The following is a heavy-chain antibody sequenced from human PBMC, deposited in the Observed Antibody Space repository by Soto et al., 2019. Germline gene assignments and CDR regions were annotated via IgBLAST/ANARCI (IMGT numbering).Heavy chain of an antibody. V-gene: IGHV3-23*01. J-gene: IGHJ4*02. CDR1: GFTFRNNA. CDR3: ARDLSYGGLDY. CDR2: ISGSGDTT. Sequence: VGSLRLSCAGSGFTFRNNAMSWVRQTPGKGLEWVSGISGSGDTTYNADSVKGRFTLSRDNSKSTLFLQMNNLRVDDTAVYYCARDLSYGGLDYWGQGVLVTVSS. D-gene: IGHD3-10*01.